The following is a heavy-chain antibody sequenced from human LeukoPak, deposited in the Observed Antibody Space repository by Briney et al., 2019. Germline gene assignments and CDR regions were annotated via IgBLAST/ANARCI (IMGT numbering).Heavy chain of an antibody. CDR3: ARGRRLRYSSGWRLDY. Sequence: PSETLSLTCTVSGGSISSYYWSWIRQPPGKGLEWIGYIYYSGSTNYNPSLKSRVTISVDTSKNQFSLKLSSVTAADTAVYYCARGRRLRYSSGWRLDYWGQGTLVTVSS. V-gene: IGHV4-59*08. CDR1: GGSISSYY. D-gene: IGHD6-19*01. CDR2: IYYSGST. J-gene: IGHJ4*02.